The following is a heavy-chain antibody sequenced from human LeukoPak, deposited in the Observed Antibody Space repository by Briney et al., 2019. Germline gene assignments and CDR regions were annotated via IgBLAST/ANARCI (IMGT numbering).Heavy chain of an antibody. Sequence: GGSLRLSCAASGFTFSSYAMHWVRQAPGKGLEWVAVISYDGSNKYYADSVKGRFTISRDNSKNTLYLQMYSLRAEDTAVYYCARVKIVQDYGDPDYWGQGTLVTVSS. J-gene: IGHJ4*02. CDR2: ISYDGSNK. CDR1: GFTFSSYA. CDR3: ARVKIVQDYGDPDY. V-gene: IGHV3-30-3*01. D-gene: IGHD4-17*01.